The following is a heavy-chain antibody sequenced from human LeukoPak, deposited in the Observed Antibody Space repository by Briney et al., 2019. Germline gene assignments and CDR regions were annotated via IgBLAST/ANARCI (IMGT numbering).Heavy chain of an antibody. D-gene: IGHD4-17*01. J-gene: IGHJ6*03. CDR3: ARDYGEPPYYYYYYMDV. Sequence: SETLSLTCTVSGGSISSSSYYWGWIRQPPGKGLEWIGSIYYSGSTNYNPSLKSRVTISVDTSKNQFSLKLSSVTAADTAVYYCARDYGEPPYYYYYYMDVWGKGTTVTISS. CDR2: IYYSGST. V-gene: IGHV4-39*07. CDR1: GGSISSSSYY.